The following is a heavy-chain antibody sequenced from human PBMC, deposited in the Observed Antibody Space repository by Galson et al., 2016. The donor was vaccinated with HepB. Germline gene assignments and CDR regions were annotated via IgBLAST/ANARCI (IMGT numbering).Heavy chain of an antibody. J-gene: IGHJ5*02. CDR3: TKATASIAVFGTKCFDP. D-gene: IGHD6-19*01. Sequence: SLRLSCAASGFALRFYGMSWVRQAPGKGLEWVSSISGTGGGIYYADSVKGRFTISRDTSSNTLFLQMNSLRVEDTALYYCTKATASIAVFGTKCFDPWGQGTLVTVSS. CDR2: ISGTGGGI. CDR1: GFALRFYG. V-gene: IGHV3-23*01.